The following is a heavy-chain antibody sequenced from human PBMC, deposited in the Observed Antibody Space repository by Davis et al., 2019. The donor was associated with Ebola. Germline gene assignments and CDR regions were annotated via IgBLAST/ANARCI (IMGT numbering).Heavy chain of an antibody. CDR3: ARGITMVRGVTWFDP. J-gene: IGHJ5*02. D-gene: IGHD3-10*01. V-gene: IGHV1-3*01. CDR1: GYIFTSYA. Sequence: AASVKVSCKASGYIFTSYAMHWVRQAPGQRLEWMGWINAGNGDTKYSQKFRGRVTITRDTSASTSYMELSSLRSDDTAVYYCARGITMVRGVTWFDPWGQGTLVTVSS. CDR2: INAGNGDT.